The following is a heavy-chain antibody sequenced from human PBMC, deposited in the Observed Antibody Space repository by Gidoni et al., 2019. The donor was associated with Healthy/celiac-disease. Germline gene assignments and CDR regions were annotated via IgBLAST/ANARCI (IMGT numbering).Heavy chain of an antibody. CDR3: ARGPITMVRGPPFGY. Sequence: QVQLQQWGAGLLKPSETLSLTCAVYGGSFSGYYWSWIRQPPGKGLEWIGEINHSGSTNYNPSLKSRVTISVDTSKNQFSLKLSSVTAADTAVYYCARGPITMVRGPPFGYWGQGTLVTVSS. D-gene: IGHD3-10*01. CDR1: GGSFSGYY. CDR2: INHSGST. J-gene: IGHJ4*02. V-gene: IGHV4-34*01.